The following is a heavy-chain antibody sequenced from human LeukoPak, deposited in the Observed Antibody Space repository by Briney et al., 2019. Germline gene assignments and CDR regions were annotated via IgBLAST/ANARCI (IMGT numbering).Heavy chain of an antibody. D-gene: IGHD6-13*01. Sequence: SETLSLTCTVSGGSISSGSYSWSWIRQPAGKGLGWIGRFYTSGSTNYNPSLKSRVTISVDTSKNQFSLKLSSVTAADTAVYYCAREIIAAHDWFDPWGQGTLVTVSS. J-gene: IGHJ5*02. CDR3: AREIIAAHDWFDP. CDR1: GGSISSGSYS. CDR2: FYTSGST. V-gene: IGHV4-61*02.